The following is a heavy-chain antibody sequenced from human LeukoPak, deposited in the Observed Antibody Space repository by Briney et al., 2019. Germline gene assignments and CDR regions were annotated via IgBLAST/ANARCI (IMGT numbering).Heavy chain of an antibody. CDR1: GFWFSDYW. CDR3: ARVGAWELQRVFDY. J-gene: IGHJ4*02. D-gene: IGHD1-26*01. V-gene: IGHV3-7*01. CDR2: IRQGGNEM. Sequence: GGSLRLSCAASGFWFSDYWMTWVRQVPGKGLEWVANIRQGGNEMYYADSVKDRFTISRDNARNSLYLEMNSLRTEDTAVYYCARVGAWELQRVFDYWGQGTLVTVSS.